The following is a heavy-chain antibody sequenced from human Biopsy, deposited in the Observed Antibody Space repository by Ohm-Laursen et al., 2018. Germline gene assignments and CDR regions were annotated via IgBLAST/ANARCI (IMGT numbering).Heavy chain of an antibody. CDR3: ARDSEYGDYRNYYYGMDV. J-gene: IGHJ6*02. D-gene: IGHD4-17*01. CDR1: GGSFSGYY. V-gene: IGHV4-34*01. Sequence: SETLSLTCSVYGGSFSGYYWSWIRQPPGKGLEWIGEINHSGSTNYNPSLKSRVTISVDTSKNQFSLKLSSVTAADTAVYYCARDSEYGDYRNYYYGMDVWGQGTTVTVSS. CDR2: INHSGST.